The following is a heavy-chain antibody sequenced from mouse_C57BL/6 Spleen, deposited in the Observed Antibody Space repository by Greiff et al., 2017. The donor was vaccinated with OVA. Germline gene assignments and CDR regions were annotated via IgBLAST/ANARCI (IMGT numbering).Heavy chain of an antibody. J-gene: IGHJ1*03. CDR1: GYAFSSYW. CDR3: ARVVARYFDV. D-gene: IGHD1-1*01. CDR2: IYPGDGDT. V-gene: IGHV1-80*01. Sequence: ESGAELVKPGASVKISCKASGYAFSSYWMNWVKQRPGKGLEWIGQIYPGDGDTNYNGKFKGKATLTADKSSSTAYMQLSSLTSEDSAVYFCARVVARYFDVWGTGTTVTVSS.